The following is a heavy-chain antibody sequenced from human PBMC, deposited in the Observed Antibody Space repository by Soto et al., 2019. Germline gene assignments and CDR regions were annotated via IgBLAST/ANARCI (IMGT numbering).Heavy chain of an antibody. CDR1: GFTFSSYA. CDR2: ISDGGGST. J-gene: IGHJ4*02. Sequence: GGSLRLSCAASGFTFSSYAMNWVRQAPGKGLEWVSTISDGGGSTYYADSVKGRFTISRDNSKNTLYLQMNSLRVEDTAVYYCAKDRGSDWYSGAGDYFDYWGQGTLVTVSS. D-gene: IGHD2-21*02. CDR3: AKDRGSDWYSGAGDYFDY. V-gene: IGHV3-23*01.